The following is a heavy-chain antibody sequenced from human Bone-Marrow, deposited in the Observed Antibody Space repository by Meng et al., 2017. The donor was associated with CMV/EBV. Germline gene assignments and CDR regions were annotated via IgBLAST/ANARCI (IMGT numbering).Heavy chain of an antibody. Sequence: GESLKISCAASGFTFRVHYMDWVRQAPGKGLEWVGSIRNKANSYTTEYAAAVKGRITISRSDCKNSLYLQRNSLKTDDTDVYDCAGVHGSAYPTNWFDPWGQGTLVTVSS. V-gene: IGHV3-72*01. CDR3: AGVHGSAYPTNWFDP. CDR1: GFTFRVHY. J-gene: IGHJ5*02. CDR2: IRNKANSYTT. D-gene: IGHD6-25*01.